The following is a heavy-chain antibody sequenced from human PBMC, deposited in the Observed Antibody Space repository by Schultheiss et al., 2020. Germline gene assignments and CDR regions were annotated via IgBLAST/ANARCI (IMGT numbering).Heavy chain of an antibody. CDR2: INPNSGGT. Sequence: ASVKVSCKASGYTFTGYYMHWVRQAPGQGLEWMGWINPNSGGTNYAQKFQGRVTMTRDTSISTAYMELSRLRSEDTAVYYCVRRGVHYYYGLDVWGQGTTVTVSS. J-gene: IGHJ6*02. CDR1: GYTFTGYY. V-gene: IGHV1-2*02. CDR3: VRRGVHYYYGLDV. D-gene: IGHD3-10*01.